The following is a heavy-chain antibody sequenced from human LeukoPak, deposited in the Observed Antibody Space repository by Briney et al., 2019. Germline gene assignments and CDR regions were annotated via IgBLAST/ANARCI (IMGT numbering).Heavy chain of an antibody. CDR2: LDSGGTA. D-gene: IGHD2-15*01. J-gene: IGHJ4*02. V-gene: IGHV3-53*01. CDR1: RFTFSIFA. CDR3: ARDHVVASGAVAY. Sequence: GGSLRLSCAASRFTFSIFAMSWFRQAPGKGLEWLSVLDSGGTAIYADSVRGRFTISRDNSKNTLHLQMDSLTIEDSALYYCARDHVVASGAVAYWGQGTLVTVSS.